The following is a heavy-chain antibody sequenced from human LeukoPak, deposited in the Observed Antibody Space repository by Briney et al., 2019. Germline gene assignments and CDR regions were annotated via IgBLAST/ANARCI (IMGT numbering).Heavy chain of an antibody. CDR3: AKEAPNPRDWYCFDY. CDR2: ISGSGGST. D-gene: IGHD1-14*01. J-gene: IGHJ4*02. CDR1: GFTFSSYA. V-gene: IGHV3-23*01. Sequence: QTEGSLRLSCAASGFTFSSYAMSWVRQAPGKGLEWVSAISGSGGSTYYADSVKGRFTISRDNSKYTLYLQMNSQRAEDTAVYYCAKEAPNPRDWYCFDYWGQGTLVTVSS.